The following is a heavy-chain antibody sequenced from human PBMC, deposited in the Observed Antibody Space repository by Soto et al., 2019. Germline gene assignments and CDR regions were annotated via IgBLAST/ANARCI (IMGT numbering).Heavy chain of an antibody. CDR1: GGTFSSYT. CDR3: ATGGQPVARSEGLGY. Sequence: QVQLVQSGAEVKKPGSSVKVSCKASGGTFSSYTMSWVRQAPGQGLQWMGRIIPVLDITNYAQKFQDRVTXXXXXXXXXXXXXXXXXXXXXXALYYCATGGQPVARSEGLGYWGPGTLVTVAS. CDR2: IIPVLDIT. D-gene: IGHD3-10*01. V-gene: IGHV1-69*02. J-gene: IGHJ4*02.